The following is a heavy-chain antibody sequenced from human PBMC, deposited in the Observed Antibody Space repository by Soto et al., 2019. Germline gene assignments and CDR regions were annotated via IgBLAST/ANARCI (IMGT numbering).Heavy chain of an antibody. V-gene: IGHV4-34*01. CDR2: INHSGST. CDR3: ARVGYLAAAGHDY. CDR1: GGSFSGYY. J-gene: IGHJ4*02. D-gene: IGHD6-13*01. Sequence: SETLSLTCAVYGGSFSGYYWSWTRQPPGKGLEWIGEINHSGSTNYNPSLKSRVTISVDTSKNQFSLKLSSVTAADTAVYYCARVGYLAAAGHDYWGQGTLVTVSS.